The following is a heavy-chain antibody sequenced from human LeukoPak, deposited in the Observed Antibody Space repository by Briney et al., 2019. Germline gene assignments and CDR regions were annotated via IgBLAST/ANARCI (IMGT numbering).Heavy chain of an antibody. Sequence: SVKVSCKASGGTLSSHAISWVRQAPGQGLEWMGRIIPIFGTANYAQKFQGRVTITTDESTSTAYMELSSLRSEDTAVYYCARGYSYGYYFDYWGQGTLVTVSS. J-gene: IGHJ4*02. D-gene: IGHD5-18*01. CDR2: IIPIFGTA. V-gene: IGHV1-69*05. CDR1: GGTLSSHA. CDR3: ARGYSYGYYFDY.